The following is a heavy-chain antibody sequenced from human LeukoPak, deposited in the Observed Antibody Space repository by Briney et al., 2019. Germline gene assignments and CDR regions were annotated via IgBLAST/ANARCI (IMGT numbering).Heavy chain of an antibody. Sequence: PSETLSLTCTASGGSSNNVGSNHNDSYYWSWIRQPVEKGLEWIGRIHPNGNTMYDPSLKSRVTISTDTSKDQFSLKLSSVTAADTAVYYYARHYSESGHDVFDIWRQGTVVTVSS. CDR1: GGSSNNVGSNHNDSYY. J-gene: IGHJ3*02. CDR2: IHPNGNT. D-gene: IGHD3-10*01. V-gene: IGHV4-61*02. CDR3: ARHYSESGHDVFDI.